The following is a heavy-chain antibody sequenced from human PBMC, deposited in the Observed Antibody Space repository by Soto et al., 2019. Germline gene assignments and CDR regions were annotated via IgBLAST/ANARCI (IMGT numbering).Heavy chain of an antibody. V-gene: IGHV1-18*01. J-gene: IGHJ4*02. CDR1: GYTFINYG. D-gene: IGHD1-26*01. CDR2: INPDNGNT. Sequence: QVQLVQTGPEVKKPGASVKVSCKTSGYTFINYGISVVRQAPGQGLEWMGWINPDNGNTNFAQRLQGRVTMTADKSARSAYMELRSLRFDVTAMYYCARGGGAVVTADYWGQGTLVTVSS. CDR3: ARGGGAVVTADY.